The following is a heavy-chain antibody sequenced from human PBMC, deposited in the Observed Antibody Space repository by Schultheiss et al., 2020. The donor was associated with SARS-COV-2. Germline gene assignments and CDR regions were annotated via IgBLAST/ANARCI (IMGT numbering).Heavy chain of an antibody. CDR2: ISYDGSNK. CDR1: GFTFSSYA. Sequence: GGSLRLSCAASGFTFSSYAMHWVRQAPGKGLEWVAVISYDGSNKYYADSVKGRFTISRDNSKNTLYLQMNSLRAEDTAVYYCARVSATRRRIWFGEFDYWGQGTLVTVSS. CDR3: ARVSATRRRIWFGEFDY. V-gene: IGHV3-30-3*01. D-gene: IGHD3-10*01. J-gene: IGHJ4*02.